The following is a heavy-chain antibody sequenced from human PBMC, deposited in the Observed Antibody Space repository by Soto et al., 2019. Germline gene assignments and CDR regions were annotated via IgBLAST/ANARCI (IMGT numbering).Heavy chain of an antibody. J-gene: IGHJ4*02. CDR2: IYWNDDK. CDR3: AHRRRSEIAARIAFDY. Sequence: QITLKESGPTLVKPTQTLTLTCTFSGFSLSTSGVGVGWIRQPPGKALDGLALIYWNDDKRYSPSLKSRLTTTKDTSKNQVVLTMTNMDPVDTATYYCAHRRRSEIAARIAFDYWGQGTLVTVSS. V-gene: IGHV2-5*01. CDR1: GFSLSTSGVG. D-gene: IGHD6-6*01.